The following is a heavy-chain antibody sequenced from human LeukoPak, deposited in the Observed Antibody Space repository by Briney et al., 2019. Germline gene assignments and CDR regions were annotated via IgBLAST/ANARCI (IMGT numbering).Heavy chain of an antibody. CDR1: GFSFSTIY. CDR3: ARDCGAAITGPRFDL. D-gene: IGHD2-8*02. Sequence: GGSLRLSCAASGFSFSTIYMSWVRQTPGQGLGWVAMIRPDGSGEYYVDPVKGRYTISRDNVNYSLYLQMNSLTAEDTAVYYCARDCGAAITGPRFDLWGQGARVTVSS. V-gene: IGHV3-7*03. CDR2: IRPDGSGE. J-gene: IGHJ4*02.